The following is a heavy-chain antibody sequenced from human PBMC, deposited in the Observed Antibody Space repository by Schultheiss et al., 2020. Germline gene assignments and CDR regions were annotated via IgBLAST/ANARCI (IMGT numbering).Heavy chain of an antibody. V-gene: IGHV4-39*07. D-gene: IGHD3-16*01. J-gene: IGHJ4*02. CDR1: GGSISSGGYY. CDR3: ARLGAIYGYFDY. CDR2: IYYSGST. Sequence: SETLSLTCTVSGGSISSGGYYWSWIRQHPGKGLEWIGSIYYSGSTNYNPSLKSRVTISVDTSKNQFSLKLSSVTAADTAVYYCARLGAIYGYFDYWGQGTTVTVSS.